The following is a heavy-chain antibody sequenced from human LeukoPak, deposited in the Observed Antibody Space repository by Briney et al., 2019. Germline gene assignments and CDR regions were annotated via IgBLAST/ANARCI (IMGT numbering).Heavy chain of an antibody. Sequence: SETLSLTCSVSGASVTRYYWSWIRQPVGKGLEWFGRIYTNGAVNYNPSLKSRVTMSRETSKNQFSLKLTSVTAADTAVYYCARLLGSSGYAGDWYFDLWGRGILVTVSS. J-gene: IGHJ2*01. D-gene: IGHD3-22*01. CDR2: IYTNGAV. CDR1: GASVTRYY. CDR3: ARLLGSSGYAGDWYFDL. V-gene: IGHV4-4*07.